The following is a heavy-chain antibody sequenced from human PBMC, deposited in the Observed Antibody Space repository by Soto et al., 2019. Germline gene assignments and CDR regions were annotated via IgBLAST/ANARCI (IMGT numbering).Heavy chain of an antibody. Sequence: RASVKVSCKASGGTFSSYAISWVRQAPGQGLEWMGGIIPIFGTANYAQKFQGRVTITADESTSTAYMELSSLRSEDTAVYYCASRVATLYFDYWGQGTLVTVSS. D-gene: IGHD5-12*01. CDR3: ASRVATLYFDY. CDR2: IIPIFGTA. V-gene: IGHV1-69*13. CDR1: GGTFSSYA. J-gene: IGHJ4*02.